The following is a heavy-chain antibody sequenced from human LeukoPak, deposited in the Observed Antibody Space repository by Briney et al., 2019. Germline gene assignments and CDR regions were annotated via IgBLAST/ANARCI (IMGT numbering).Heavy chain of an antibody. Sequence: XETLSLTCTVSGGSISSYYWSWVRQPPGKGLEWIGYIYYSGSTNYNPSLKSRVTVSVDTSKNQFSLKLSSVTAADTAVYYCAGGWQATRYYYYYGMDVWGQGTTVTVSS. D-gene: IGHD3-16*01. CDR3: AGGWQATRYYYYYGMDV. CDR1: GGSISSYY. J-gene: IGHJ6*02. V-gene: IGHV4-59*01. CDR2: IYYSGST.